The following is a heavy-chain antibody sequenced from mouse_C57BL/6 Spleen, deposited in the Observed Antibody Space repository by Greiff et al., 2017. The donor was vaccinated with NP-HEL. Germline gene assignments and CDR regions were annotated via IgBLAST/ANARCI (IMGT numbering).Heavy chain of an antibody. J-gene: IGHJ3*01. CDR3: AREAGNSFAY. D-gene: IGHD4-1*01. V-gene: IGHV1-26*01. CDR2: INPNNGGT. CDR1: GYTFTDYY. Sequence: EVQLQQSGPELVKPGASVKISCKASGYTFTDYYMNWVKQSHGKSLEWIGDINPNNGGTSYNQKFKGKATLTVDKSSSTAYMELRSLTSEDSAVYYCAREAGNSFAYWGQGTLVTVSA.